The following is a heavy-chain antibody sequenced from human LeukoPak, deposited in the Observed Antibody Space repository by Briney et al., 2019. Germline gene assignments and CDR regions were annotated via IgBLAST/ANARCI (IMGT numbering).Heavy chain of an antibody. J-gene: IGHJ4*02. V-gene: IGHV3-43*01. Sequence: GGSLRLSCEASGFTFHDYSMHWLRQPPGKDLQWVSLITWDGVYTFYADPVKGRFTMSRDNSRESLSLQMNGLTTDDTALYYCARERGRVIDYWGQGTLVTVSS. CDR1: GFTFHDYS. D-gene: IGHD1-26*01. CDR3: ARERGRVIDY. CDR2: ITWDGVYT.